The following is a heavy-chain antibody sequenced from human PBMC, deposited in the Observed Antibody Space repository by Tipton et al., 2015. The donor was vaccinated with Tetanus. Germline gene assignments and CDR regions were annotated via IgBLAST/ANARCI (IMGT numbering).Heavy chain of an antibody. CDR2: IYFSGST. CDR3: AKLFRVRARGITMVVVVPPGYFDY. Sequence: TLSLTCTVSGASISNSSSYWGWIRQSPGKGLEWIGNIYFSGSTYYNPSHKSRVTISVDTSKNQFSLRLNSVTAADTAVYYCAKLFRVRARGITMVVVVPPGYFDYWGQGTLVTVSS. J-gene: IGHJ4*02. CDR1: GASISNSSSY. V-gene: IGHV4-39*01. D-gene: IGHD3-22*01.